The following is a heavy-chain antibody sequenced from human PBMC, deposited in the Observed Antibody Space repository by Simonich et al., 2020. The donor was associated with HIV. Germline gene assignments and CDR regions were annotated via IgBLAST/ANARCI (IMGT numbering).Heavy chain of an antibody. J-gene: IGHJ6*02. CDR1: GGSFSGYY. V-gene: IGHV4-34*01. Sequence: QVQLQQWGAGLLKPSETLSLTCAVYGGSFSGYYWSWIRPPPGKGLAWIGEINHSGSTTYNPPLKSRVTISVDTAKHQFSLKLSSVTAADTAVYYCARGGYCSGGSCYPLFSRYGMDVWGQGTTVTVSS. CDR3: ARGGYCSGGSCYPLFSRYGMDV. D-gene: IGHD2-15*01. CDR2: INHSGST.